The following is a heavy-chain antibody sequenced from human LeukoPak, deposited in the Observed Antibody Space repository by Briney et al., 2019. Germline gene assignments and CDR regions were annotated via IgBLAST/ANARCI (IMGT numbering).Heavy chain of an antibody. V-gene: IGHV3-7*01. CDR3: ARDPRRLGNAFDI. CDR1: GFTFSSYW. CDR2: IKQDGSEK. J-gene: IGHJ3*02. Sequence: GGSLRLSCAASGFTFSSYWMSWVRQAPGKGLGWVANIKQDGSEKYYVDSVKGRFTISRDNAKNSLYLQMNSLRAEDTAVYYCARDPRRLGNAFDIWGQGTMVTVSS. D-gene: IGHD7-27*01.